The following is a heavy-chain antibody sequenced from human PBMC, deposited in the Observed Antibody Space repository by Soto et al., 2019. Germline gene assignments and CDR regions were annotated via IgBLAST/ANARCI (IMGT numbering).Heavy chain of an antibody. CDR2: ISYDGSNK. J-gene: IGHJ4*02. V-gene: IGHV3-30*18. D-gene: IGHD3-3*01. CDR1: GFTFSSYG. CDR3: AKAAGSGSIDY. Sequence: PGGSLRLSCAASGFTFSSYGMHWVRQAPSKGLEWVAVISYDGSNKYYADSVKGRFTISRDNSKNTLYLQMNSLRAEDTAVYYCAKAAGSGSIDYWGQGTLVTVSS.